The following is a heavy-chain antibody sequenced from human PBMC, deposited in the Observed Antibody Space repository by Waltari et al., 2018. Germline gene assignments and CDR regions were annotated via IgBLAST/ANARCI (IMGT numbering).Heavy chain of an antibody. D-gene: IGHD6-13*01. J-gene: IGHJ3*02. CDR3: ARERTGSWYGSAFDI. CDR2: IKQDGSEK. V-gene: IGHV3-7*01. CDR1: GFTFSTYC. Sequence: EVQLVESGGGLVQPGGSLRLSCAASGFTFSTYCMSWVRQAPGKGLEWVANIKQDGSEKYYVDSVKGRFTISRDNAKNSLYLQMNSLRAEDTAIYYCARERTGSWYGSAFDIWGQGTMVTVSS.